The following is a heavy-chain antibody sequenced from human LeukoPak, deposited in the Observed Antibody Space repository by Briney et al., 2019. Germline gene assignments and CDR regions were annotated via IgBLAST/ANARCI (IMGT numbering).Heavy chain of an antibody. V-gene: IGHV1-69*05. CDR3: ARADPGSDAFDI. J-gene: IGHJ3*02. CDR2: IIPIFGTA. Sequence: SVKVSCKASGGTFSSYAISWVRQAPGQGLEWMGGIIPIFGTANYAQKFQGRVTITRNTSISTAYMELSSLRSEDTAVYYCARADPGSDAFDIWGQGTMVTVSS. CDR1: GGTFSSYA. D-gene: IGHD1-14*01.